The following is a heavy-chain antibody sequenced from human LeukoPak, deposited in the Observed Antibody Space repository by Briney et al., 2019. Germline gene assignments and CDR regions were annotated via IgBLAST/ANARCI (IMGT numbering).Heavy chain of an antibody. V-gene: IGHV4-39*01. Sequence: PSETLSLTCTASGGSISSSSYYWGWIRQPPGKGLEWIGSIYYSGSTYYNPSLKSRVTISVDTSKNQFSLKLSSVTAAYTAVYYCARHRGYSYGYYLDYWGQGTLVTVSS. J-gene: IGHJ4*02. CDR3: ARHRGYSYGYYLDY. D-gene: IGHD5-18*01. CDR1: GGSISSSSYY. CDR2: IYYSGST.